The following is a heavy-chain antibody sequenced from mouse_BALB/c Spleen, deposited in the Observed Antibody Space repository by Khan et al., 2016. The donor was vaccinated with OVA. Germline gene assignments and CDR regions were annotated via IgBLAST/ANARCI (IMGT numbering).Heavy chain of an antibody. V-gene: IGHV2-9-2*01. CDR2: IWTGGGT. J-gene: IGHJ1*01. CDR1: GFSLTSYD. CDR3: VRRGNYYGSFYWYFDV. Sequence: VQLKESGPGLVAPSQSLSITCTVSGFSLTSYDISWIRQPPGKGLEWLGVIWTGGGTNYNSAFMSRLSISKDNSKSQVFLKMNSLQSDYTAIYYCVRRGNYYGSFYWYFDVWGAGTTVTVSS. D-gene: IGHD1-1*01.